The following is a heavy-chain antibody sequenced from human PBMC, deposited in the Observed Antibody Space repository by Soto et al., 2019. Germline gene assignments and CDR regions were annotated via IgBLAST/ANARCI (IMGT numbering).Heavy chain of an antibody. Sequence: GASLKISCQASGYTFSKYWLAWVRQMPGKGLEYVGIVYPGDSDTRYSPSFQGQVTISFDTSTSTAYMQTNSLKASDSAMYYCAGRLKDDYGSSPYYSAFDVGGRGTTVTVSS. CDR2: VYPGDSDT. J-gene: IGHJ6*02. CDR3: AGRLKDDYGSSPYYSAFDV. V-gene: IGHV5-51*01. CDR1: GYTFSKYW. D-gene: IGHD5-12*01.